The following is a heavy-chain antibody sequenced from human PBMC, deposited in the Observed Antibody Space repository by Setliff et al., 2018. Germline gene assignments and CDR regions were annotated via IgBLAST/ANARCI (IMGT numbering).Heavy chain of an antibody. CDR2: IYHSGST. V-gene: IGHV4-38-2*01. CDR1: GYSISSGYY. D-gene: IGHD3-3*01. CDR3: ARLEGFYNFWSGPPLNWFDP. J-gene: IGHJ5*02. Sequence: PSETLSLTCAVSGYSISSGYYWGWIRQPPGEGLEWIGSIYHSGSTYYNPSLKSRVTISVDTSKNQFSLKLSSVTAADTAVYYCARLEGFYNFWSGPPLNWFDPWGQGTLVTVSS.